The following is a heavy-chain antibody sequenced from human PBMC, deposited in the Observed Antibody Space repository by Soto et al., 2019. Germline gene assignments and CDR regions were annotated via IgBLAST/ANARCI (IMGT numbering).Heavy chain of an antibody. CDR1: GGSISSTSYY. V-gene: IGHV4-39*01. CDR2: IYYSGST. CDR3: ARRQSSSWYGL. Sequence: SETLSLTCTVSGGSISSTSYYWGWIRQPPGKGLEWIGSIYYSGSTYYNPSLKSRVTISVDTSKNQFSLKLSSVTAADTAVYYCARRQSSSWYGLWGQGTLVTVSS. D-gene: IGHD6-13*01. J-gene: IGHJ4*02.